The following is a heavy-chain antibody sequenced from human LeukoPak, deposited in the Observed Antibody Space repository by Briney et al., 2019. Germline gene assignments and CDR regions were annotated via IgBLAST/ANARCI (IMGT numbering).Heavy chain of an antibody. D-gene: IGHD4-11*01. CDR1: GFTFSSYA. Sequence: PGGSLRLSCAASGFTFSSYAMSWVRQAPGKGLEWVSAISGSGGSTYYADSVKGRFTIPRDNSKNTLYLQMNSLRAEDTAVYYCAKDRATVTTVFATDGMDVWGQGTTVTVSS. CDR2: ISGSGGST. V-gene: IGHV3-23*01. J-gene: IGHJ6*02. CDR3: AKDRATVTTVFATDGMDV.